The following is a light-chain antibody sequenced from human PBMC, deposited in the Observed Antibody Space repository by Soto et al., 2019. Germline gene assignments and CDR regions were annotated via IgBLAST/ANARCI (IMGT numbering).Light chain of an antibody. CDR1: QSISYW. CDR3: QQYKSYSA. V-gene: IGKV1-5*01. Sequence: DIQMTQSPSTLSASVGDRVTITCRASQSISYWLAWYQQKSGKAPKLLIYDASSLESGVPSRFSGRGSGTEFTLTISSLQPDDFATYYCQQYKSYSAFGQGTKLEV. J-gene: IGKJ1*01. CDR2: DAS.